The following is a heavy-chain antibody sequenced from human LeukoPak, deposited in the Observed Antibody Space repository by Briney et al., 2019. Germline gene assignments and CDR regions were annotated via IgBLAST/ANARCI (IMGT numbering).Heavy chain of an antibody. Sequence: PGGSLRLSCAASGFTVSSNYMSWVRQAPGKGLEWVSVIYSGGSTYYAASVTGRFTISRDNSKNTLYLQINSLRAEDTAVYYCARAQGRIEDYYDSSGYYYVGYFDYWGQGTLVTVSS. J-gene: IGHJ4*02. CDR3: ARAQGRIEDYYDSSGYYYVGYFDY. D-gene: IGHD3-22*01. CDR1: GFTVSSNY. CDR2: IYSGGST. V-gene: IGHV3-66*01.